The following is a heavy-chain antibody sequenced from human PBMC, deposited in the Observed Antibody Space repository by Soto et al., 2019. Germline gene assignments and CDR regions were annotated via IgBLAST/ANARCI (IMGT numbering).Heavy chain of an antibody. CDR1: GYTFTSYF. CDR2: ISAYNGNA. J-gene: IGHJ6*02. Sequence: ASVKVSCKASGYTFTSYFITWVRQAPGQGLEWMGWISAYNGNANYAQMLQGRVTMTTDTSTATAYMEMRSLRSDDTVVYYCARQNYYSGMDVWGQGTTVTGSS. V-gene: IGHV1-18*01. CDR3: ARQNYYSGMDV.